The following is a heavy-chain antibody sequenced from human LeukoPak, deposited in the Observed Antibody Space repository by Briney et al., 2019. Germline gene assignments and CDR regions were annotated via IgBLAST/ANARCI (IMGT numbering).Heavy chain of an antibody. CDR3: DGGTGWVSNLG. V-gene: IGHV3-7*03. Sequence: GGSLRLSCAASGFTFSSYGMHWVRQPPGKGLEWVANIKQDGSEKYYVDSVKGRFTISRDNAKNSLYLQMNSLRAEDTGVYYCDGGTGWVSNLGGGQGTLVIVSS. D-gene: IGHD6-19*01. J-gene: IGHJ4*02. CDR1: GFTFSSYG. CDR2: IKQDGSEK.